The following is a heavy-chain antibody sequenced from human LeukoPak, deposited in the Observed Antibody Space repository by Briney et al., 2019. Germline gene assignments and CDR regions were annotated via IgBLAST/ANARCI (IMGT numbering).Heavy chain of an antibody. CDR1: GLTLSTYA. Sequence: PGGSLRLSCVASGLTLSTYAITWVRQAPGKGLEYVSMISGGGDTTLYADSVKGRFTVSRDNSQNTVYLQMNSLRAEDTAVYYCVTDYGGFQLFDFWGQGALVTVSS. D-gene: IGHD4-23*01. CDR3: VTDYGGFQLFDF. V-gene: IGHV3-23*01. CDR2: ISGGGDTT. J-gene: IGHJ4*02.